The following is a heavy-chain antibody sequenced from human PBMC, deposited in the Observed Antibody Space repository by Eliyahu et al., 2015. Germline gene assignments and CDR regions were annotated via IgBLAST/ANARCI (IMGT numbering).Heavy chain of an antibody. D-gene: IGHD6-6*01. CDR1: GGSVTRXTXY. V-gene: IGHV4-39*01. J-gene: IGHJ6*02. Sequence: QLQLQESGPGLVKPSETLSLTCNVGGGSVTRXTXYWAWXRQAPGKGLEWIGNIYYSGSTSYNPSLAGRVSISVGTSDNQFSLALFSVTAADTAVYYCARQSPSAYYYFGMDVWGQGTTVIVSS. CDR3: ARQSPSAYYYFGMDV. CDR2: IYYSGST.